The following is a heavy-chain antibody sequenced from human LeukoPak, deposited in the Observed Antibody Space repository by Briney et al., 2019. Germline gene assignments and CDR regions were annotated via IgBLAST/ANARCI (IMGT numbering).Heavy chain of an antibody. D-gene: IGHD3-16*02. CDR3: ARDNSVGDIAWWFDP. CDR2: INPNSGGT. J-gene: IGHJ5*02. V-gene: IGHV1-2*02. Sequence: ASVKVSCNTFGYTFTGYYMHWVRQAPGQGLEWMGWINPNSGGTNYAQKFQGRVTMTRDMSTTTDYMELSSLRSEDTAVYYCARDNSVGDIAWWFDPWGQGTLVTVSS. CDR1: GYTFTGYY.